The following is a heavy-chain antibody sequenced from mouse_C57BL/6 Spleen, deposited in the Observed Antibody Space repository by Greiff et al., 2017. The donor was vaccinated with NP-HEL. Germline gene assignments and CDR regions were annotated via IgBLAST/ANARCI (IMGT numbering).Heavy chain of an antibody. D-gene: IGHD2-1*01. CDR1: GYTFTGYW. CDR3: AREGAIYYGNRTWFAY. J-gene: IGHJ3*01. CDR2: ILPGSGST. V-gene: IGHV1-9*01. Sequence: VQLQQSGAELMKPGASVKLSCKATGYTFTGYWIEWVKQRPRHGLEWIGEILPGSGSTNYNEKFKGKATFTADTSSNTAYMQLSSLTTEDSAIYYCAREGAIYYGNRTWFAYWGQGTLVTVSA.